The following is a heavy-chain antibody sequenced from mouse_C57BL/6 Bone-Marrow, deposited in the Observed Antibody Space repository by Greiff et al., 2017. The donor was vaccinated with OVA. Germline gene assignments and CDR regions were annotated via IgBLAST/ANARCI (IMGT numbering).Heavy chain of an antibody. Sequence: EVHLVESGGGLVQPGGSLKLSCAASGFTFSDYYMYWVRQTPEKRLEWVAYISNGGGSTYYPDTVKGRFTISRDNAKNTLYLKMSRLKSEDTAMYYCARHYGSSFAYWGQGTLVTVSA. D-gene: IGHD1-1*01. V-gene: IGHV5-12*01. J-gene: IGHJ3*01. CDR1: GFTFSDYY. CDR2: ISNGGGST. CDR3: ARHYGSSFAY.